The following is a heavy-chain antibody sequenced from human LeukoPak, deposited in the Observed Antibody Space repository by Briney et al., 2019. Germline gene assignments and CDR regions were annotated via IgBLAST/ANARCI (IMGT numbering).Heavy chain of an antibody. Sequence: KSSETLSLTCTVSGGSISSSSYYWGWIRQPPGKGLEWIGSIYYSGSTYYNPSLKSRVTISVDTSKNQFSLKLSSVTAADTAVYCCASFTLGTIFGVVHKYYFDYWGQGTLVTVSS. V-gene: IGHV4-39*01. CDR2: IYYSGST. J-gene: IGHJ4*02. D-gene: IGHD3-3*01. CDR1: GGSISSSSYY. CDR3: ASFTLGTIFGVVHKYYFDY.